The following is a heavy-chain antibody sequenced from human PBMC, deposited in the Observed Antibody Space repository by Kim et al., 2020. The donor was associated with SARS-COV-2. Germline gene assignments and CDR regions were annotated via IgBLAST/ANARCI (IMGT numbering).Heavy chain of an antibody. V-gene: IGHV7-4-1*02. CDR1: GYTFTSYA. CDR2: INTNTGNP. D-gene: IGHD6-13*01. Sequence: ASVRVSCKASGYTFTSYAMNWVRQAPGQGLEWMGWINTNTGNPTYAQGFTGRFVFSLDTSVSTAYLQISSLKAEDTAVYYCARGAGEQQLLTGGMDVWGQGTTVTVSS. J-gene: IGHJ6*02. CDR3: ARGAGEQQLLTGGMDV.